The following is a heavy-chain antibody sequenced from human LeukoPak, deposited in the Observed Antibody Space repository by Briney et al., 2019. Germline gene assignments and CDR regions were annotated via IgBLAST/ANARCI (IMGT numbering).Heavy chain of an antibody. CDR3: AKNELLWFGELDDFDI. CDR2: IPYYGSNK. J-gene: IGHJ3*02. CDR1: GFTFSSYG. D-gene: IGHD3-10*01. V-gene: IGHV3-30*18. Sequence: GGSLRLSCAASGFTFSSYGMHWVRQAPGKGLDWVAVIPYYGSNKYYVDSVTGRFTISRDNSKNMLYMQTNSLRAEDTAVSYCAKNELLWFGELDDFDIWGQGTMVTV.